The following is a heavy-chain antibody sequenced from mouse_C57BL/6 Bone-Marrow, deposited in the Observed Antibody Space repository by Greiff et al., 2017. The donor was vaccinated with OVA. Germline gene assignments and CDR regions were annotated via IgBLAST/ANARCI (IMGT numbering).Heavy chain of an antibody. V-gene: IGHV10-1*01. CDR2: LRSKSNNYET. CDR3: ESGGY. CDR1: GFSFNTYD. Sequence: EVQRVESGGGLVQPKGSLKLSCAASGFSFNTYDMNWVRQAPGKGLEWVARLRSKSNNYETYYAVSVKDSFTIAIDETESMLYHQKYNLKTENTASCYCESGGYWGQGTTLTVSA. J-gene: IGHJ2*01.